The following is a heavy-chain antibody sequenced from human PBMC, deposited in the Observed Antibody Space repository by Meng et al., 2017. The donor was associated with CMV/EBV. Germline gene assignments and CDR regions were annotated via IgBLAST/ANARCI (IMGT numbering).Heavy chain of an antibody. CDR2: IYYSGST. V-gene: IGHV4-39*07. D-gene: IGHD6-13*01. CDR3: ARERGYSSPRFDY. J-gene: IGHJ4*02. Sequence: PQPAECGPGRGEPSEALSLTFTVSGCSQSSSNYYWGCIRQPPGKGLEWIGSIYYSGSTYYNPSLKSRVTISVDTSKNQFSLKLSSVTAADTAVYYCARERGYSSPRFDYWGQGTLVTVSS. CDR1: GCSQSSSNYY.